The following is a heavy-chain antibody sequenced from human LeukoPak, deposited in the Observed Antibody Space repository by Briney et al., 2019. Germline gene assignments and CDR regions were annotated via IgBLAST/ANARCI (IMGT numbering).Heavy chain of an antibody. V-gene: IGHV3-23*01. CDR1: GFTFSTFA. CDR3: AKGQMIAVVITPDY. J-gene: IGHJ4*02. Sequence: GGSLRLSRAASGFTFSTFAMIWVRQPPGKGLEWVSSIFPSGGEIHYADSVRGRFTISRDNSKNTLYLQMNSLRAEDTAVYYCAKGQMIAVVITPDYWGQGTLVTVSS. CDR2: IFPSGGEI. D-gene: IGHD3-22*01.